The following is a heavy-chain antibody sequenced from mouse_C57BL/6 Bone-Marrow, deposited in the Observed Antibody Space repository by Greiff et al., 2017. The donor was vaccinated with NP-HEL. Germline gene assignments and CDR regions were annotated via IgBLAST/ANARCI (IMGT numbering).Heavy chain of an antibody. CDR2: INPSSGYT. V-gene: IGHV1-7*01. CDR3: ARYYYGSSYAEYYFDY. D-gene: IGHD1-1*01. Sequence: VQLVESGAELAKPGASVKLSCKASGYTFTSYWMHWVKQRPGQGLAWIGYINPSSGYTKYNQKFKDKATLTADKSSSTAYMQLSSLTYEDSAVYYCARYYYGSSYAEYYFDYWGQGTTLTVSS. J-gene: IGHJ2*01. CDR1: GYTFTSYW.